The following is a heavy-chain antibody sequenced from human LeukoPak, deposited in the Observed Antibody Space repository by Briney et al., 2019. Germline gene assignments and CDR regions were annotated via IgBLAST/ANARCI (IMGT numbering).Heavy chain of an antibody. CDR1: GFTFSSYA. V-gene: IGHV3-23*01. J-gene: IGHJ4*02. D-gene: IGHD4-23*01. Sequence: HPGGSLRLSCAASGFTFSSYAMNWVRQAPGKGLEWVSAISGSGGSTYYADSVKGRFTISRDNSKNTLYLQMNSLRAEDTAVYYCAKARVVTYYFDYWGQGTLVTVSS. CDR3: AKARVVTYYFDY. CDR2: ISGSGGST.